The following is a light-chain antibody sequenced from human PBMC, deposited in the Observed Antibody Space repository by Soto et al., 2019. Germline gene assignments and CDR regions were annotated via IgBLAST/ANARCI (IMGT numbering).Light chain of an antibody. V-gene: IGKV1-39*01. CDR3: QQSYRTPYT. CDR1: QGISTY. Sequence: DIQMTQSPSSLSASVGDRVTITCRASQGISTYLVWYQQRQGRAPKLLIYDASSLLSGVPSRFSGSGSWTDFTLTISSLQPEDFATYYGQQSYRTPYTFGQGTKLVTK. CDR2: DAS. J-gene: IGKJ2*01.